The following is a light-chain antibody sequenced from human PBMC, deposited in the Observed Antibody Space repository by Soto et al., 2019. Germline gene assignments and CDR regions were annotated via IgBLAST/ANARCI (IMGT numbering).Light chain of an antibody. J-gene: IGKJ3*01. CDR3: QQLNSYPL. CDR1: QGISSY. Sequence: DIQLTQSPSFLSASVGDRVTITCRASQGISSYLAWYQQKPGKAPKLLIYAASTLQSGVPSRFSGSGSWTEFTLAINSLQPEDFATYYCQQLNSYPLFGPGTKVDIK. CDR2: AAS. V-gene: IGKV1-9*01.